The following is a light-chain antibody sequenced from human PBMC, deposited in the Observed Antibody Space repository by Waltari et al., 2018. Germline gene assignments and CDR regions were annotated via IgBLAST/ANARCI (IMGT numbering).Light chain of an antibody. V-gene: IGKV3-20*01. J-gene: IGKJ4*01. CDR2: DAS. CDR1: QSVGNNY. Sequence: EIVLTQSPGILSLSPGERATLSCRASQSVGNNYLAWFQHKPGQAPRLLIYDASRRATGIPDRFSGSGSGTDFTLTISRLAPEDFAVYYCQQCASSPLTFGGGTKVDVK. CDR3: QQCASSPLT.